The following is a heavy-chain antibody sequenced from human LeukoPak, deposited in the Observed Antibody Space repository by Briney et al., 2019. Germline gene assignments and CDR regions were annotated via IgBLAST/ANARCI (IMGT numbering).Heavy chain of an antibody. D-gene: IGHD6-19*01. CDR3: AGSIAVAGTLFDY. J-gene: IGHJ4*02. CDR1: GFTFSSYE. Sequence: PGGSLRLSCAASGFTFSSYEMNWVRQAPGKGLEWVSYITSSGSSIYYADSVKGRFTMSRDNAKNSLYLQMNGLRAEDTAAYYCAGSIAVAGTLFDYWGQGALVTVSS. V-gene: IGHV3-48*03. CDR2: ITSSGSSI.